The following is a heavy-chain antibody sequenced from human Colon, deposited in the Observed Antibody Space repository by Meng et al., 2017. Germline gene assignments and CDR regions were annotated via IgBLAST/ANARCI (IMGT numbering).Heavy chain of an antibody. CDR2: IDFTGGT. Sequence: SETLSLTCTVSGGAITSYYWSWVRQSPGKGLEWIGSIDFTGGTTYNPSLKGRVTMSIDISKNQVFLKMISATAADTSVYYCAREPRHDKNWFDPWGQGTLVTVSS. CDR1: GGAITSYY. D-gene: IGHD1-1*01. CDR3: AREPRHDKNWFDP. V-gene: IGHV4-59*12. J-gene: IGHJ5*02.